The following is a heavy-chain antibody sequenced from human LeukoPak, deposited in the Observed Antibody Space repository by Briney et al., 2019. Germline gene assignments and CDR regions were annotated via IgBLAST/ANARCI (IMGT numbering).Heavy chain of an antibody. J-gene: IGHJ3*02. Sequence: ASVKVSCKAFGYTFTSYYMHWVRQAPGQGLEWMGRINPHSGDTNYAHKFQGRVTMTRDTSISIAYMELSSLRSEDTAVHYCARERLITMIVVALGDAFDIWGQGTMVTVSS. CDR1: GYTFTSYY. CDR2: INPHSGDT. V-gene: IGHV1-2*06. D-gene: IGHD3-22*01. CDR3: ARERLITMIVVALGDAFDI.